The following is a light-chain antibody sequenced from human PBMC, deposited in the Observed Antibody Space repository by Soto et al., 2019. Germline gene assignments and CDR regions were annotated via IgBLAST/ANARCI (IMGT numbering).Light chain of an antibody. Sequence: EIVMTQSPATLSVSPGERATLSCRASQSVSSNLAWYQQKPGQAPRLLIYGASTRATGIPDRFSGSGSGTEFTLTISSPQSEDFAVYYCQQYNNWPPWTVGQGTKVEIK. CDR3: QQYNNWPPWT. V-gene: IGKV3-15*01. J-gene: IGKJ1*01. CDR2: GAS. CDR1: QSVSSN.